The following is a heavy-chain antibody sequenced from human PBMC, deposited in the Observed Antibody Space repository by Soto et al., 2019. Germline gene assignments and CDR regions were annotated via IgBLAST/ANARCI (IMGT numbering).Heavy chain of an antibody. CDR3: AREYYDFWSGQQGYYYYYMDV. Sequence: GGSLRLSCAASGFTFSSYGMHWVRQAPGKGLEWVAVIWYDGSNKYYADSVKGRFTISRDNSKNTLYLQMNSLRAEDTAVYYCAREYYDFWSGQQGYYYYYMDVWGKGTTVTVSS. D-gene: IGHD3-3*01. CDR1: GFTFSSYG. V-gene: IGHV3-33*01. CDR2: IWYDGSNK. J-gene: IGHJ6*03.